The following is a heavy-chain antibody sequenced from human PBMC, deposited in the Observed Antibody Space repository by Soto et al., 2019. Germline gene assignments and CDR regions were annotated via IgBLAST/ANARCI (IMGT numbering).Heavy chain of an antibody. CDR2: IYYSGST. Sequence: QPQLQESGPGLVKPSETLSLTCTVSGGSISSSSYYWGWIRQPPGKGLEWIGSIYYSGSTYYNPSLKSRVTISVDTSKNQFSLKLSSVTAADTAVCYCASRKLRDHGMDVWGQGTTVTVSS. V-gene: IGHV4-39*01. D-gene: IGHD4-17*01. CDR1: GGSISSSSYY. J-gene: IGHJ6*02. CDR3: ASRKLRDHGMDV.